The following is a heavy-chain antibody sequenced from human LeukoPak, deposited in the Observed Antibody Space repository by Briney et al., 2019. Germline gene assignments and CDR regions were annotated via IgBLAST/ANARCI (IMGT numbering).Heavy chain of an antibody. CDR3: SGEGGGSWFDP. D-gene: IGHD3-16*01. V-gene: IGHV4-61*02. CDR2: IYSSGNT. J-gene: IGHJ5*02. CDR1: GGSISSGSHY. Sequence: SSETLSLTCIVSGGSISSGSHYWRSIPQPAGEGLGWIGRIYSSGNTNYNPALKSRVTISLDTSKNQFSLNLSFVTAADAAVYYWSGEGGGSWFDPWGLGTLVTVSS.